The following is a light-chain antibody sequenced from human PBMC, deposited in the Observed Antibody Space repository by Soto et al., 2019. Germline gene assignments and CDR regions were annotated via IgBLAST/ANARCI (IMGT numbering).Light chain of an antibody. Sequence: QSVLTQPPSASGTPGQRVTISSSGSTSNIGSNAVSWYQQLPGTAPKLLIYNNNQRPSGVPDRFSGSKSGTSASLAISGLQSEDEADYYCAAWDDSLNGFVFGSGTKLTVL. CDR2: NNN. J-gene: IGLJ1*01. CDR1: TSNIGSNA. CDR3: AAWDDSLNGFV. V-gene: IGLV1-44*01.